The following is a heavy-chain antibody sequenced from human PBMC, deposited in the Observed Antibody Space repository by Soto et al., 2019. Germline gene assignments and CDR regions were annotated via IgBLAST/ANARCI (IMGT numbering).Heavy chain of an antibody. V-gene: IGHV3-21*06. Sequence: EVRLVESGGGLVKPGGSLRLSCAASGFTFNKYSMNWVRQAPGKGLEWVSSITSKTGDQYYADSVKGRFIISRDNTKNSLSLQVTSLRDEDTAVYYCARDLMPNDRGLGARAYWGQGTLVTVSS. CDR3: ARDLMPNDRGLGARAY. CDR1: GFTFNKYS. D-gene: IGHD3-22*01. J-gene: IGHJ4*02. CDR2: ITSKTGDQ.